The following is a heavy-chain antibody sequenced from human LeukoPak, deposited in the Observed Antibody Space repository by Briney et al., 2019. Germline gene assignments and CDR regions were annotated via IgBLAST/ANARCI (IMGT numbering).Heavy chain of an antibody. Sequence: ASVKVSCKASGCTFSSYAISWVRQAPGQGLEWMGRIIPILGIANYAQKFQGRVTITADKSTRTAYMELSSLRSEDTAVYYCASIQGDPIHVDIVATITDYWGQGTLVTVSS. J-gene: IGHJ4*02. V-gene: IGHV1-69*04. CDR1: GCTFSSYA. CDR2: IIPILGIA. D-gene: IGHD5-12*01. CDR3: ASIQGDPIHVDIVATITDY.